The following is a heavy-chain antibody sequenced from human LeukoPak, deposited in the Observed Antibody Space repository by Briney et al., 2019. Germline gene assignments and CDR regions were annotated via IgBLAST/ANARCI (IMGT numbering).Heavy chain of an antibody. CDR3: ARPGIVAAGVYYFDY. J-gene: IGHJ4*02. Sequence: ASVKVSCKASGYTFTGYYLHWVRQAPGQGLEWMGWFNPNTGGRNYAQKFQGRVTMTRDTSISTAYMELSSLRSDDTAVYYCARPGIVAAGVYYFDYWGQGTLVTVSS. CDR1: GYTFTGYY. D-gene: IGHD6-13*01. V-gene: IGHV1-2*02. CDR2: FNPNTGGR.